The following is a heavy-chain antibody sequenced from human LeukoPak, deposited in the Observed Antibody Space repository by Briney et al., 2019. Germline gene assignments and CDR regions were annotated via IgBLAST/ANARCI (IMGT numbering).Heavy chain of an antibody. Sequence: ASVKVSCKASGYTFTSYYMHWVRQAPGQGLEWMGIINPSGGSTSYAQKFQGRVTMTRDMSTSTVYMELSSLRSEDTAVYYCARDYGDYGTRYYYYMDVWGKGTTVTISS. J-gene: IGHJ6*03. CDR3: ARDYGDYGTRYYYYMDV. V-gene: IGHV1-46*01. CDR1: GYTFTSYY. CDR2: INPSGGST. D-gene: IGHD4-17*01.